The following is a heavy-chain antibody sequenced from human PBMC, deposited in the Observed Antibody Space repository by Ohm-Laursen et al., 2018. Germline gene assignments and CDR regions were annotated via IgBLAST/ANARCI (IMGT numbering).Heavy chain of an antibody. D-gene: IGHD3-10*01. J-gene: IGHJ5*02. CDR1: GGSVSTYY. CDR2: IYYSGST. V-gene: IGHV4-59*08. CDR3: ARAQNTMVRGVIPRPNWFDP. Sequence: SETLSLTCTVSGGSVSTYYWSWIRQPPGKRLEWVGYIYYSGSTNYNPSLKSRVTISVDTSKNQFSLKLSSVTAADTAVYYCARAQNTMVRGVIPRPNWFDPWGQGTLVTVSS.